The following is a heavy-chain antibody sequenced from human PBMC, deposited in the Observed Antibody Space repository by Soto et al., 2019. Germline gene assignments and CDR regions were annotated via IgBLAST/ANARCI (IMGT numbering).Heavy chain of an antibody. CDR3: ARDVGGSVVPHWFDP. J-gene: IGHJ5*02. D-gene: IGHD3-22*01. CDR2: VDASGNT. V-gene: IGHV4-4*07. CDR1: GHSISADY. Sequence: QVQLQESGPGLVKASETLSLSCTVSGHSISADYWSWIRQPAGKRLEWIGRVDASGNTNYNPSLKSRVTMSVDTSKNQFFLKVRSVTAADTAMYFCARDVGGSVVPHWFDPWGLGALVTVSS.